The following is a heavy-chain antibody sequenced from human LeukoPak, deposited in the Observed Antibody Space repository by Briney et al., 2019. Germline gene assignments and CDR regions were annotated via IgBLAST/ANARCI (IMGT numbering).Heavy chain of an antibody. J-gene: IGHJ5*02. CDR2: LKSKTDGRTT. Sequence: GGSLKLSCAASGFTFRNACMSWVRQAPGKGLEWVGRLKSKTDGRTTDYAAPVKGRFTISRDDSKNTLYMQMNSLKTEDTAVYYCTTENYYDSSGYYYSDWFDPWGQGTLVTVSS. CDR3: TTENYYDSSGYYYSDWFDP. V-gene: IGHV3-15*01. CDR1: GFTFRNAC. D-gene: IGHD3-22*01.